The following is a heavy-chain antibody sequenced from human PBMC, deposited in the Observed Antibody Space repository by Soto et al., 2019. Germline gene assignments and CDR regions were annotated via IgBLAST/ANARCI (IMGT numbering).Heavy chain of an antibody. CDR2: IYSSGRT. CDR3: ARMGLHLGELSCNWFDP. Sequence: WTWIRQSPGKGLEWIGYIYSSGRTHYNPSLKSRINISLDTSNNLLSLRLSSVTAADTAVYYCARMGLHLGELSCNWFDPWGRGTLVTVSS. D-gene: IGHD3-16*02. V-gene: IGHV4-31*02. J-gene: IGHJ5*02.